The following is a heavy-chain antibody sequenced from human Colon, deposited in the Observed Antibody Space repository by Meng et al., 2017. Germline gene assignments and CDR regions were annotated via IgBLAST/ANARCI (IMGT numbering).Heavy chain of an antibody. CDR3: ARDFHSTMTVFDS. J-gene: IGHJ4*02. CDR1: GGSITNDNW. V-gene: IGHV4-4*02. Sequence: QVQLPGSGPGLVKPSGTLSLTCAVSGGSITNDNWWSWVRQPPGKGLEWIGEIFHAGNTNYNPSLKSRVTMSLDKSKNQFSLTLTSVTAADTAVYYCARDFHSTMTVFDSWGQGTLVTVSS. D-gene: IGHD3-22*01. CDR2: IFHAGNT.